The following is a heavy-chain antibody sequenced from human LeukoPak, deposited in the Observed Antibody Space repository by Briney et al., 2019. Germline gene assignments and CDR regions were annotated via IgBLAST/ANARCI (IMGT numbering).Heavy chain of an antibody. D-gene: IGHD1-26*01. CDR2: IIPIFGTA. CDR3: ARSSGYDYGMDV. V-gene: IGHV1-69*13. CDR1: GGTFSSYA. J-gene: IGHJ6*04. Sequence: SVKVSCKAPGGTFSSYAISWVRQAPGQGLEWMGGIIPIFGTANYAQKFQGRVTITADESTSTAYMELSSLRSEDTAVYYCARSSGYDYGMDVWGKGTTVTVSS.